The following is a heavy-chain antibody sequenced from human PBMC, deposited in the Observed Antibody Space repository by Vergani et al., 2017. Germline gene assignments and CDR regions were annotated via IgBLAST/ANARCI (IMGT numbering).Heavy chain of an antibody. V-gene: IGHV3-74*01. CDR3: VRARCSGPCFMSNWFDS. CDR1: GFSFSGYW. CDR2: IKSDGSIT. J-gene: IGHJ5*01. Sequence: VQLVESGGGVVHPGGSLRLYCEGSGFSFSGYWMHWVRQSPEKGLVWVSRIKSDGSITNYADSVKGRFTISRDNAKNTLYLEMNSLRGDDTAIYYCVRARCSGPCFMSNWFDSWGQGTLVTVSS. D-gene: IGHD5-12*01.